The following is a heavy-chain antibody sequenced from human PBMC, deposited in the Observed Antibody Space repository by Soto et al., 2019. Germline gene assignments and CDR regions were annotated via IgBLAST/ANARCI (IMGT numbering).Heavy chain of an antibody. J-gene: IGHJ5*02. CDR3: ARQTNSSPARGPNWFDP. V-gene: IGHV4-4*02. CDR1: GDSINTSHW. D-gene: IGHD6-19*01. Sequence: QVQLRESGPGLVRPSGTLSLTCAVYGDSINTSHWWSWVRQTPGKGLEWIGETYHSGTTNYNPSLKSRVTISMVKSKNLFSLKLNSVTAADTALYFCARQTNSSPARGPNWFDPWGQGALVTVSS. CDR2: TYHSGTT.